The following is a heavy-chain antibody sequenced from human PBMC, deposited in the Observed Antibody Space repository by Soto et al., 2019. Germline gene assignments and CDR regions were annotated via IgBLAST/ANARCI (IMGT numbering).Heavy chain of an antibody. V-gene: IGHV4-4*07. D-gene: IGHD6-6*01. CDR1: GGSISIYY. CDR3: ARVLVYSSSSGAFDI. J-gene: IGHJ3*02. CDR2: IYTSGST. Sequence: SETLSLTCTVSGGSISIYYWSWIRHPAGKGLEWIGRIYTSGSTNYNPSLKSRVTMSVDTSKNQFSLKLSSVTAADTAVYYCARVLVYSSSSGAFDIWGQGTMVTVSS.